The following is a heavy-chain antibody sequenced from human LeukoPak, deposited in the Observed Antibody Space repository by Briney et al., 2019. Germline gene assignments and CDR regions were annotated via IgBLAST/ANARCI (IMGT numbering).Heavy chain of an antibody. CDR3: AKDLSQKCTFDY. Sequence: GGSLRLSCAASGFTFSSDGMHWVRQAPGKGLEWVTVISYDGSIKYYADSVRGRFTISRDNSKNTLYLQMNSLRAADTAVYFCAKDLSQKCTFDYWGQGTLVTVSS. J-gene: IGHJ4*02. CDR1: GFTFSSDG. D-gene: IGHD2/OR15-2a*01. CDR2: ISYDGSIK. V-gene: IGHV3-30*18.